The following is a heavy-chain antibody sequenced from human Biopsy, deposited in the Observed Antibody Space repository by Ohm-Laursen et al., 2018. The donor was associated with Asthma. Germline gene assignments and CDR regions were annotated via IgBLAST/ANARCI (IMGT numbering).Heavy chain of an antibody. CDR2: INAGDGNT. V-gene: IGHV1-3*01. J-gene: IGHJ3*01. CDR1: GYTFIHFA. Sequence: SVKVSCNASGYTFIHFAIHWVRQAPGQRLEWMGWINAGDGNTKYSQRFQGRVTITRDTSASTAYMDLRSLRSEDTAMYYCARTYYDFLTGQVNDAFALWGQGTMVTVSS. D-gene: IGHD3-9*01. CDR3: ARTYYDFLTGQVNDAFAL.